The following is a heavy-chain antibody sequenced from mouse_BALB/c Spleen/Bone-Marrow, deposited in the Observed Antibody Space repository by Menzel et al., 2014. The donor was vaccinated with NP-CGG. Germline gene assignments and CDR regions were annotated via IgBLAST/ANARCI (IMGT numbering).Heavy chain of an antibody. CDR3: AREWTARAVDY. Sequence: LVESGAELVRPGTSVKVSCKASGYAFTNYLIEWVKQRPGQGLEWIGVINPGSGGANYNEKFKGKATLTADKSSSTAYMQRSSLTSDDSAVYFCAREWTARAVDYWGQGTTLTVSS. CDR2: INPGSGGA. CDR1: GYAFTNYL. J-gene: IGHJ2*01. V-gene: IGHV1-54*01. D-gene: IGHD3-2*01.